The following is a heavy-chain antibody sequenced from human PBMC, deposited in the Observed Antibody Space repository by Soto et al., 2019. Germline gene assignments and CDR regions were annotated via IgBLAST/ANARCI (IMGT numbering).Heavy chain of an antibody. V-gene: IGHV4-59*01. CDR2: IYYSGST. CDR3: ARPHGGSSGWDNWFDP. J-gene: IGHJ5*02. Sequence: PLETLSLTCTFSGCSISSYYWSWIRQPPGKGLEWIGYIYYSGSTNYNPSLKSRVTISVDTSKNQFSLKLSSVTAADTAVYYCARPHGGSSGWDNWFDPWGQGTLVTVSS. CDR1: GCSISSYY. D-gene: IGHD6-25*01.